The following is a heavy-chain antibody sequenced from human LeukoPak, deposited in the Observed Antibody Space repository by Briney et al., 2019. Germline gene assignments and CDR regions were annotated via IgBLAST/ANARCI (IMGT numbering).Heavy chain of an antibody. Sequence: GASVKVSCKASGYTFTGYYMHWVRQAPGQGLEWMGGIIPIFGTANYAQKFQGRVTITADESTSTDYMELSSLRSEDTAVYYCARDPKPNYYDSSGYYLGYWGQGTLVTVSS. V-gene: IGHV1-69*13. CDR3: ARDPKPNYYDSSGYYLGY. D-gene: IGHD3-22*01. CDR1: GYTFTGYY. J-gene: IGHJ4*02. CDR2: IIPIFGTA.